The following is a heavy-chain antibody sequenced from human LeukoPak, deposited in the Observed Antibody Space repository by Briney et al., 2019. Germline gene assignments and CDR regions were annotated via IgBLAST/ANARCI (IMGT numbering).Heavy chain of an antibody. CDR3: AKGWGVFDY. V-gene: IGHV3-23*01. CDR1: GFTFSSHA. D-gene: IGHD3-10*01. J-gene: IGHJ4*02. Sequence: PGGSLRLSCEASGFTFSSHAMSWVRQAPGKGLEWVSSISASDDSTSHADSVKGRFTMSRDSSKNTLYLQMNSLRVEDTAVYYCAKGWGVFDYWGQGTLVTVSS. CDR2: ISASDDST.